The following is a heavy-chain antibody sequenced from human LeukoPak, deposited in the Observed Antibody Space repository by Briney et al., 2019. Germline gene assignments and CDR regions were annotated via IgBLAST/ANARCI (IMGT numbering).Heavy chain of an antibody. CDR2: INWNGGST. CDR1: GFTFDDYG. Sequence: PGGPLRLSCAASGFTFDDYGMSWVRQAPGKGLEWVSGINWNGGSTGYADSVKGRFTISRDNSKNTLYLQMNSLRAEDTAVYYCAKDSLYGSNMDVWGKGTTVTISS. CDR3: AKDSLYGSNMDV. D-gene: IGHD3-10*01. J-gene: IGHJ6*03. V-gene: IGHV3-20*04.